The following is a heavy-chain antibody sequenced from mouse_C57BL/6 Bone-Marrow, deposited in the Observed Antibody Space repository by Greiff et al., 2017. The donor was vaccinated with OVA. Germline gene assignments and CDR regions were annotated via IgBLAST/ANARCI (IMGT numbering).Heavy chain of an antibody. CDR3: GRGGSSYDRAWFAD. J-gene: IGHJ3*01. D-gene: IGHD1-1*01. Sequence: EVQLQESEGGLVQPGSSMKLSCTASGFTFSDYYMAWVRQVPEKGLEWVANINYDGSSTYYLDSLKSRFIISRDNAKNILYLQMSSLKSEDTATYYCGRGGSSYDRAWFADWGQGTLVTVSA. V-gene: IGHV5-16*01. CDR1: GFTFSDYY. CDR2: INYDGSST.